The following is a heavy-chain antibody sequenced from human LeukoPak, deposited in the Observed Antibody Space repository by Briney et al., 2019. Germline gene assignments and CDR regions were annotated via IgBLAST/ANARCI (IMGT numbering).Heavy chain of an antibody. J-gene: IGHJ2*01. D-gene: IGHD2-21*01. V-gene: IGHV3-13*05. CDR2: VNIAGNP. CDR1: GFTFSDYD. CDR3: AREPPIEGYWYFYL. Sequence: HPGGSLRLSCAASGFTFSDYDMHWVRQVPGKGLEWVSAVNIAGNPLYGASVRGRFTISRENAKNSLYLQMNNLRGEDTAVYYCAREPPIEGYWYFYLWGRGTLVTVSS.